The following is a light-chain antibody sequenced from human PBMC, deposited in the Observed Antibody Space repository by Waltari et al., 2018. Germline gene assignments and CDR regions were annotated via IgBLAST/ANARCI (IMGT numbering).Light chain of an antibody. CDR2: RSD. Sequence: QSVLTQPPSASGTPGQRVTIPCSGSASNIGGNLVNWYQQPPGTAPKLLIYRSDQRPSGVPDRFSASKTGTSASLAISGLQSEDEADYFCASWDDSLNGHWVFGGGTKVTVL. J-gene: IGLJ3*02. CDR3: ASWDDSLNGHWV. CDR1: ASNIGGNL. V-gene: IGLV1-44*01.